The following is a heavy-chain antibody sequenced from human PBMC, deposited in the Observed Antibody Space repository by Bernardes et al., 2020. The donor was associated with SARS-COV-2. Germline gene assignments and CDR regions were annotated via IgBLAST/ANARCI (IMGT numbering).Heavy chain of an antibody. CDR2: ISWNSGSI. CDR1: GFTFDDYA. Sequence: GGSLRLSRAASGFTFDDYAMHWVRQAPGKGLEWVSGISWNSGSIDYADSVKGRFTISRDNAKNSLYLQMNSLRAEDTALYYCASGIAAAGTGYWGQGTLVTVSS. V-gene: IGHV3-9*01. D-gene: IGHD6-13*01. CDR3: ASGIAAAGTGY. J-gene: IGHJ4*02.